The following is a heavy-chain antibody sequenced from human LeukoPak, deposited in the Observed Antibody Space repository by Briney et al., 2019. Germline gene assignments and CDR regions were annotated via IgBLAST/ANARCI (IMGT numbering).Heavy chain of an antibody. CDR3: ARASGAVAAYFDY. CDR2: INHSGST. J-gene: IGHJ4*02. D-gene: IGHD6-19*01. CDR1: GGSFSGYC. Sequence: SETLSLTCAVFGGSFSGYCWSWIRQPPGKGLEWIGEINHSGSTNYNPSLKSRVTISVDTSKNQFSLRLSSVSAADTAVYFCARASGAVAAYFDYWGQGTLFTVSS. V-gene: IGHV4-34*01.